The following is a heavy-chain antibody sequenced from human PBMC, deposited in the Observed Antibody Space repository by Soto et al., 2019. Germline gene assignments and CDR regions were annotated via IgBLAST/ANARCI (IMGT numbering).Heavy chain of an antibody. CDR3: ARELHGLYNFHY. CDR1: EYTFTSYT. D-gene: IGHD4-4*01. J-gene: IGHJ4*02. Sequence: QVQVLQSGAEVKKPGASVKVSCKASEYTFTSYTMHWVRQAPGQRLEWMGWINGGNGNTKYSQKFQSRVTITMDTSASTAYIELSTLRSDDTAVYDWARELHGLYNFHYLRQGTLVTVSS. CDR2: INGGNGNT. V-gene: IGHV1-3*01.